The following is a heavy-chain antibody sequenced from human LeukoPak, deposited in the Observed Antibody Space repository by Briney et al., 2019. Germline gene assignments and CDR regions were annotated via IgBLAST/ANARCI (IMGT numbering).Heavy chain of an antibody. J-gene: IGHJ4*02. Sequence: ASVKVSCKESGYTFTSYYMHWVRQAPGQGLEWMGIINPSGGSTSYAQKFQGRVTMTRDTSTSTVYMELSSLRSEDTAVYYCARDTSYGYSSSSEFDYWGQGTLVTVSS. CDR3: ARDTSYGYSSSSEFDY. CDR2: INPSGGST. D-gene: IGHD6-6*01. CDR1: GYTFTSYY. V-gene: IGHV1-46*01.